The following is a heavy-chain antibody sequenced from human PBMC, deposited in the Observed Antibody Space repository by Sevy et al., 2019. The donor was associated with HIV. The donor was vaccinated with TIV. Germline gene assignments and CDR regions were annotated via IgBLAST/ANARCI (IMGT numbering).Heavy chain of an antibody. V-gene: IGHV3-30*18. CDR3: AKDFTGYNGMDV. CDR2: ISYKGRKK. D-gene: IGHD3-9*01. CDR1: GFIFTSSG. J-gene: IGHJ6*02. Sequence: GGSLRLSCVVSGFIFTSSGMHWVRQAPGKGLEGVAVISYKGRKKFYADSVKGRFTISRDNSKNILYLQMNGLRIEDTAVYYCAKDFTGYNGMDVWGQGTMVTVSS.